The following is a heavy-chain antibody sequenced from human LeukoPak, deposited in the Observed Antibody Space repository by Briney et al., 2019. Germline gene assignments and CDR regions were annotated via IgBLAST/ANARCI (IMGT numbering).Heavy chain of an antibody. CDR2: IYYSGST. V-gene: IGHV4-59*01. D-gene: IGHD3-10*01. J-gene: IGHJ4*02. CDR3: ARARMGFGTIDYYFDY. Sequence: PSETLSLTCTVSGGSISSYYWSWIRQPPGKGLEWIGYIYYSGSTNYNPSLKSRVTISVDTSKNQFSLKLSSVTAADTAVYYCARARMGFGTIDYYFDYWGQGTLVTVSS. CDR1: GGSISSYY.